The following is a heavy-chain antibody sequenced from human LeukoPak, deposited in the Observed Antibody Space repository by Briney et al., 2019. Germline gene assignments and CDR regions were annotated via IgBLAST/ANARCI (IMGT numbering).Heavy chain of an antibody. Sequence: KTSETQSLTCAVYGGSFSGYYWSWIRQPPGKGLEWIGEINHSGSTNYNPSLKSRVTISIDTSKNQFSLQLTSVTAADTAVYYCARPWRGFDPWGQGTLVTVSS. CDR3: ARPWRGFDP. V-gene: IGHV4-34*01. J-gene: IGHJ5*02. CDR2: INHSGST. CDR1: GGSFSGYY. D-gene: IGHD1-1*01.